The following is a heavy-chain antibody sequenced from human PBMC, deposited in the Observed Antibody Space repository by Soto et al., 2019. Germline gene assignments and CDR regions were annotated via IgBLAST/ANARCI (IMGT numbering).Heavy chain of an antibody. J-gene: IGHJ6*02. CDR3: AREGWPLLQTGMDV. CDR1: GFTFRSYS. CDR2: ISSSNRTI. Sequence: LGGSLRLSCAASGFTFRSYSMNWVRQAPGKGLEWVSYISSSNRTINYADSVKGRFIISRDNAKNSLYLQMHSLRDEDTAVYYCAREGWPLLQTGMDVWGQGTTVTVSS. V-gene: IGHV3-48*02. D-gene: IGHD2-15*01.